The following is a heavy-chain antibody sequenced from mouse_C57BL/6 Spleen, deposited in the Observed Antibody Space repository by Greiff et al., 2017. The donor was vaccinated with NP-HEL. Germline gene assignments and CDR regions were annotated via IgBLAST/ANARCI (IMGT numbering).Heavy chain of an antibody. CDR1: GFSFNTYA. J-gene: IGHJ4*01. D-gene: IGHD2-4*01. Sequence: EVMLVESGGGLVQPKGSLKLSCAASGFSFNTYAMNWVRQAPGKGLEWVARIRSKSNNYATYYADSVKDRFTISRDDSESMLYLQMNNLKTEDTAMYYCVSIYYDYDDAMDYWGQGTSVTVSS. V-gene: IGHV10-1*01. CDR3: VSIYYDYDDAMDY. CDR2: IRSKSNNYAT.